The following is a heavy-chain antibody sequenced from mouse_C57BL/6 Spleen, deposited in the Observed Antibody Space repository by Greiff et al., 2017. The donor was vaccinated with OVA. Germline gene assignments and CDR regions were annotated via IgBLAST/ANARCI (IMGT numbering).Heavy chain of an antibody. CDR3: ARDRSNYEGYAMDY. D-gene: IGHD2-5*01. J-gene: IGHJ4*01. CDR1: GYTFTSYW. CDR2: IHPNSGST. Sequence: VQLQESGAELVKPGASVKLSCKASGYTFTSYWMHWVKQRPGQGLEWIGMIHPNSGSTNYNEKFKSKATLTVDKSSSTAYMQLSSLTSEDSAVYYCARDRSNYEGYAMDYWGQGTSVTVSS. V-gene: IGHV1-64*01.